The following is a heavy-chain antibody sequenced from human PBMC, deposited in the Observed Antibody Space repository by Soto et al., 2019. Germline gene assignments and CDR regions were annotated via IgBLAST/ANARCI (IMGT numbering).Heavy chain of an antibody. Sequence: GGSLRLSCAASGFSFSNYWMTWVRQAPGKGLEWVANIKHGGSEEHYVDSWKSRFAISRDNTQNSLYLQMNSLRVEDTAVYYCARDFRCSGSNTCYSWFDPWGQGTLVTVSS. D-gene: IGHD2-15*01. J-gene: IGHJ5*02. CDR2: IKHGGSEE. CDR3: ARDFRCSGSNTCYSWFDP. CDR1: GFSFSNYW. V-gene: IGHV3-7*01.